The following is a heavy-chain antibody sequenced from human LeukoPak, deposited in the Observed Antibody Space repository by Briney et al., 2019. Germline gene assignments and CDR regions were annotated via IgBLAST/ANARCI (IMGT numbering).Heavy chain of an antibody. J-gene: IGHJ4*02. Sequence: PSETLSLTCTISGGSVSDYYWSWIRQSPGKGLEWIGYIYHTGSTSYSPSLKSRVTISADTSQNQFSPKLSSVTAADTAVYYCASRKLGNDYWGQGTLVTVSS. CDR2: IYHTGST. CDR1: GGSVSDYY. V-gene: IGHV4-59*02. D-gene: IGHD7-27*01. CDR3: ASRKLGNDY.